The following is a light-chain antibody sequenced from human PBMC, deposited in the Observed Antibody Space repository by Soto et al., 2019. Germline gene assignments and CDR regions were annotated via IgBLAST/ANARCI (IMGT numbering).Light chain of an antibody. CDR1: SSDVGSYNR. Sequence: QSVLTQPPSVSGSPGQSVTISCTGTSSDVGSYNRVSWYQPPPGTAPKLMIYDVSNRPSGVPDRFSGSKSGNTDSLTISGLQAEDEADYYCNLYTGSSTFDVVFGGGTKLTVL. CDR3: NLYTGSSTFDVV. J-gene: IGLJ2*01. V-gene: IGLV2-18*01. CDR2: DVS.